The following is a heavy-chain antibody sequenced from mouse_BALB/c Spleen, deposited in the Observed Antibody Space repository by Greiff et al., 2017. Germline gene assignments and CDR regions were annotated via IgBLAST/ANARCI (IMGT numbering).Heavy chain of an antibody. J-gene: IGHJ2*01. CDR1: GFTFSSYW. V-gene: IGHV6-6*02. D-gene: IGHD2-1*01. Sequence: EVHLVESGGGLVQPGGSMKLSCVASGFTFSSYWMSWVRQSPEKGLEWVAEIRLKSDNYATHYAESVKGKFTISRDDSKSRLYLQMNSLRAEDTGIYYCTVYYGDYWGQGTTLTVSS. CDR2: IRLKSDNYAT. CDR3: TVYYGDY.